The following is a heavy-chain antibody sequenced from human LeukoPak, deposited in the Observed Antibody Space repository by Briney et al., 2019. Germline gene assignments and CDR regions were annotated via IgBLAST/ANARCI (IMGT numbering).Heavy chain of an antibody. CDR1: GFTFSIYS. CDR3: AGDYYDSSRHDY. J-gene: IGHJ4*02. V-gene: IGHV3-21*01. D-gene: IGHD3-22*01. Sequence: GGSLRLSCAASGFTFSIYSMNWVRQAPGKGLEWVSSISSSSSYIYYADSVKGRFTISRDNAKNSLYLQMNSLRAEDTAVYYCAGDYYDSSRHDYWGQGTLVTVSS. CDR2: ISSSSSYI.